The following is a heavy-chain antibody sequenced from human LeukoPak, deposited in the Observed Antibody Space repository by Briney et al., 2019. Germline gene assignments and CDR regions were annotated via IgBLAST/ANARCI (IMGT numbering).Heavy chain of an antibody. D-gene: IGHD5-12*01. CDR3: ARDIQWLRGGVYYLDD. Sequence: PSGTLSLTCAVSGASITSSNWWSWVRQPPGKGLEWIGEIYHSGSSNYNPSLESRVTISVDKSKNQFSLNQTSVTAADTAVYYCARDIQWLRGGVYYLDDWGQGTLVTVSS. CDR1: GASITSSNW. CDR2: IYHSGSS. J-gene: IGHJ4*02. V-gene: IGHV4-4*02.